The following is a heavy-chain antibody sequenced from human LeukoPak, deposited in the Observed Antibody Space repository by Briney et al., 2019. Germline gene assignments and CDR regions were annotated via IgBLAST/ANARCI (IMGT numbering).Heavy chain of an antibody. V-gene: IGHV1-69*04. D-gene: IGHD6-13*01. CDR2: IIPILGIA. Sequence: AASVKVSCKASGGTFSSYAISWVRQAPGQGLEWMGRIIPILGIANYAQKFQGRVTITADKSTSTAYMELSSLRSEDTAVYYCARSGIAAALNWFDPWGQGTLVTVSS. CDR3: ARSGIAAALNWFDP. CDR1: GGTFSSYA. J-gene: IGHJ5*02.